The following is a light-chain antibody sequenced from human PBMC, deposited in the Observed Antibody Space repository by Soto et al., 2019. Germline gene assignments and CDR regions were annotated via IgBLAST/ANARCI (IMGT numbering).Light chain of an antibody. J-gene: IGLJ1*01. CDR3: SSYTSSSPDV. V-gene: IGLV2-14*01. CDR1: SSDVGGYNY. CDR2: DVS. Sequence: QAVVTQPASVSGSPGQSITISCTGTSSDVGGYNYVSWYQQYPGKAPKLMIYDVSNRPSGVSNRFSGSKSGNTASLTISGLQAEDEADYYCSSYTSSSPDVFGTGTKLTVL.